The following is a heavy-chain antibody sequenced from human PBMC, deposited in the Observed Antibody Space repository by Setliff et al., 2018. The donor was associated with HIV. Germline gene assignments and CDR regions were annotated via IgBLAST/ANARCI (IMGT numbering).Heavy chain of an antibody. V-gene: IGHV3-21*04. J-gene: IGHJ6*03. CDR2: ISSSSRSK. CDR1: GFTFGSYA. Sequence: GGSLRLSCAPSGFTFGSYAMSWVRQAPGKGLEWVSSISSSSRSKYYADSVKGRFTISRDNAKNSLYLQMNSLRAEDTAVYYCARKVWDYDILTGYSYYYYMDVWGKGTTVTVSS. CDR3: ARKVWDYDILTGYSYYYYMDV. D-gene: IGHD3-9*01.